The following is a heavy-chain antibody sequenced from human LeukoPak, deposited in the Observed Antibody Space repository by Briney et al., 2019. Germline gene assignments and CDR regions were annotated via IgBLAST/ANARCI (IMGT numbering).Heavy chain of an antibody. V-gene: IGHV4-59*01. D-gene: IGHD2-15*01. CDR2: IYYSGTT. J-gene: IGHJ6*02. CDR3: ARGWPDYYSMDI. CDR1: GGSMSSYY. Sequence: SETLSLTCTVSGGSMSSYYWSWIRQPPGKGPEWIGYIYYSGTTSYNPSLKGRVTISIDTSNNHFSLKLRSVTDGDTAVYYCARGWPDYYSMDIWGPGTTVTVSS.